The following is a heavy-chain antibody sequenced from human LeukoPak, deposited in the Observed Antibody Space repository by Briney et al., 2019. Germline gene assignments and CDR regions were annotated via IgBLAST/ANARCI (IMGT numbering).Heavy chain of an antibody. V-gene: IGHV3-48*01. CDR3: ARGNTSPDY. CDR2: ISSSSSTI. D-gene: IGHD2/OR15-2a*01. J-gene: IGHJ4*02. CDR1: GFTFSSYS. Sequence: PGGSLRLSCETFGFTFSSYSMNWVRQAPGKGLEWVSYISSSSSTIYYAESVRGRFTISRDNVQSSVYLQMNSLRVEDTAVYYCARGNTSPDYWGQGTLVTVSS.